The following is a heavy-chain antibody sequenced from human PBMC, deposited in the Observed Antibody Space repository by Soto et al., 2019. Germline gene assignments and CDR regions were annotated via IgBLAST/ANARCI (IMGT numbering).Heavy chain of an antibody. D-gene: IGHD1-26*01. V-gene: IGHV4-59*12. CDR2: IYYSGST. Sequence: PSETLSLTCTVSGGSISSYYWSWIRQPPGKGLEWIGYIYYSGSTNYNPSLKSRVTISVDTSKNQFSLKLSSVTAADTAVYYCARDALFPVGAMDYWGQGTLVTVSS. CDR1: GGSISSYY. J-gene: IGHJ4*02. CDR3: ARDALFPVGAMDY.